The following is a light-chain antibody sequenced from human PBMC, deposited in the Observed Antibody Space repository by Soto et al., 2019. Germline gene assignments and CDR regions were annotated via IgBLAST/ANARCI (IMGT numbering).Light chain of an antibody. V-gene: IGLV4-69*01. CDR1: SGHSTYT. Sequence: QSVLTQSPAASASLGASVKLTCTLSSGHSTYTIAWHQQQPEKGPRYLMKLNSDGSHTKGDGIPDRFSGSSSGAERYLTISSLQSEDEADYYCQSWGTGIRVFGGGTMLTVL. CDR3: QSWGTGIRV. J-gene: IGLJ3*02. CDR2: LNSDGSH.